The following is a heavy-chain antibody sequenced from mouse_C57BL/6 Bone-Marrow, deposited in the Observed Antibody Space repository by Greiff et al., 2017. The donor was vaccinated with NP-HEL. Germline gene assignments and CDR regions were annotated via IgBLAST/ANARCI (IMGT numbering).Heavy chain of an antibody. V-gene: IGHV8-8*01. D-gene: IGHD2-3*01. CDR2: LWCDDDK. CDR1: GFSLSTFGMG. Sequence: QVTLKVSGPGILQPSQTLSLTCSFSGFSLSTFGMGVGWIRPPSGHGLEWLAHLWCDDDKYYNPSLKSPPTSSRNTSKNRVFLKTANVDTADSATYYCARVYDGYYVFFDDWGQGITLTVSS. J-gene: IGHJ2*01. CDR3: ARVYDGYYVFFDD.